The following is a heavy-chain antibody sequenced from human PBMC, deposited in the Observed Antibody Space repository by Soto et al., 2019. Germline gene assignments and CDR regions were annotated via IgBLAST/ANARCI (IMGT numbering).Heavy chain of an antibody. CDR2: ISGDGSHI. V-gene: IGHV3-30*03. D-gene: IGHD6-19*01. Sequence: QVQLVESGGGVVQPGTSLRLSCVASGFRFRDYGVHWVRQTPGKGLEWAAGISGDGSHIVYTDSVKGRFTISRDNSKSTLYLQITSLRVEDTAMYYCATMGLGLSTGWYGSDYWGQGTLVTVSS. CDR3: ATMGLGLSTGWYGSDY. CDR1: GFRFRDYG. J-gene: IGHJ4*02.